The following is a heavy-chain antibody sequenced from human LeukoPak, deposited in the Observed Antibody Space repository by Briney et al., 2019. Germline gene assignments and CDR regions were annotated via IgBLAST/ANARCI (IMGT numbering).Heavy chain of an antibody. D-gene: IGHD5-12*01. CDR2: IYHGGST. CDR3: ARYSRNGVDEIGF. V-gene: IGHV4-38-2*01. Sequence: SGTLSLTCAVSGYSISSGYYWGWIRQPPGRGLEWIGTIYHGGSTYYNPSLTSRVTISVDTSKNQLSLKVTSVTAADTAVYYCARYSRNGVDEIGFWGQGTLVTVSS. J-gene: IGHJ4*02. CDR1: GYSISSGYY.